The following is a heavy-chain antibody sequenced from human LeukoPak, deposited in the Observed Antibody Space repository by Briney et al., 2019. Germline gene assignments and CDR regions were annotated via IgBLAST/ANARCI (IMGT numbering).Heavy chain of an antibody. D-gene: IGHD3-22*01. Sequence: ASVKVSCKASGYTFTSYGISWVRQAPGQGLEWMGWISAYNGNTNYAQKLQGRVTMTTDTSTSTAYMELRILRSDDTAVYYCARDALYYDSSGYSSHYFDYWGQGTLVTVSS. CDR1: GYTFTSYG. CDR2: ISAYNGNT. CDR3: ARDALYYDSSGYSSHYFDY. J-gene: IGHJ4*02. V-gene: IGHV1-18*01.